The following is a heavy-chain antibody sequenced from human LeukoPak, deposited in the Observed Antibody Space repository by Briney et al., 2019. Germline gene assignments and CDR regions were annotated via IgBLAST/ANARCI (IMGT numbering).Heavy chain of an antibody. CDR1: GFTFSNYA. CDR3: AKGGSSGYSVLGY. V-gene: IGHV3-23*01. CDR2: IGGSGDRT. Sequence: GGSLRLSCAAPGFTFSNYAMSWVRQAPGKGLEWVSVIGGSGDRTYYADSVKGRFTISRDNSKNTLYLQMNSLRAEDTAVYYCAKGGSSGYSVLGYWGQGTLVTVSS. J-gene: IGHJ4*02. D-gene: IGHD3-22*01.